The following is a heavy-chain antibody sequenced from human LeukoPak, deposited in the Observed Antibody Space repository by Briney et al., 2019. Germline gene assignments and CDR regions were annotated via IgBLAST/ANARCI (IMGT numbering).Heavy chain of an antibody. CDR3: ASGVVPAAIGWHWFDP. CDR1: GYTFTGYY. J-gene: IGHJ5*02. D-gene: IGHD2-2*01. Sequence: ASVRVSCKASGYTFTGYYMHWVRQAPGQGLEWMGWINPNSAGINYAQKFQGRVTMTRDTSISTAYMELSRLRSDDTAVYYCASGVVPAAIGWHWFDPWGRGTVVTVSS. CDR2: INPNSAGI. V-gene: IGHV1-2*02.